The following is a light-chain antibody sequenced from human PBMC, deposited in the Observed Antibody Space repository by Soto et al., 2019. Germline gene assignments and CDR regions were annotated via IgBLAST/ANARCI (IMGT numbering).Light chain of an antibody. Sequence: EIVMTQSPATLSVSPGGRATLSCRASQSIGDTLAWYQQKPGQAPRLLIYGASSRVTGFPARFSGSGSGTDFTLTISSLQSGDFAGYYGQQYDNWPWTFGQGTKVEIK. V-gene: IGKV3-15*01. J-gene: IGKJ1*01. CDR2: GAS. CDR1: QSIGDT. CDR3: QQYDNWPWT.